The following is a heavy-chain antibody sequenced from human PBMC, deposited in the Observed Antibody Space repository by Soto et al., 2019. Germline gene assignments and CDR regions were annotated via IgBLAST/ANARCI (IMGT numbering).Heavy chain of an antibody. CDR2: INAGNGNT. CDR3: ARDRWFGELGHFDY. J-gene: IGHJ4*02. V-gene: IGHV1-3*01. D-gene: IGHD3-10*01. CDR1: GYTFTSYA. Sequence: ASVKVSCNASGYTFTSYAMHWVRQAPGQRLEWMGWINAGNGNTKYSQKFQGRVTITRDTSASTAYMELSSLRSEDTAVYYCARDRWFGELGHFDYWGQGTLVTVSS.